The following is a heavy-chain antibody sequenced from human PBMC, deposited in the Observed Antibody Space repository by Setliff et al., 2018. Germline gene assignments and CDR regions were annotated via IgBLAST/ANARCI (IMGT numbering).Heavy chain of an antibody. CDR1: GYTLTELS. Sequence: ASVKVSCKVSGYTLTELSRHWVRQAPGKGLEWMGGFDPEDGETIYAQKFQGRVTMTEDTSTDTAYMELSSLRSEDTAVYFCVSLRGDGYNYFDYWGQGTLVTVSS. CDR3: VSLRGDGYNYFDY. J-gene: IGHJ4*02. V-gene: IGHV1-24*01. D-gene: IGHD5-12*01. CDR2: FDPEDGET.